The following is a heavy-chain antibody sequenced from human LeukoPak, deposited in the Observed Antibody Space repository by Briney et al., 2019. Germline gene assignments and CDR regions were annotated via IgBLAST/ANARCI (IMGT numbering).Heavy chain of an antibody. CDR1: GGSFSGYY. J-gene: IGHJ5*02. CDR2: INHSGST. D-gene: IGHD6-19*01. Sequence: SETLSLTCAVYGGSFSGYYWSWIRQPPGKGLEWIGEINHSGSTNYNPSLKSRVTISVDTSKNQFSLKLSSVTAADTAVYYCARRPRGIAVAGRSGWFDPWGQGTLVTVSS. V-gene: IGHV4-34*01. CDR3: ARRPRGIAVAGRSGWFDP.